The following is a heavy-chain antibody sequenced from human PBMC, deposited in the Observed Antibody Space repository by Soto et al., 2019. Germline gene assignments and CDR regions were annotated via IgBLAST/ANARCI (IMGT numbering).Heavy chain of an antibody. Sequence: GASVKVSCKASGYTFTSYGISWVRQAPGQGLEWMGWISTYNGDTMHAQKLQGRVTMTTDTSTSTAYMELRSLRSDDTAVYYCGRDITGWIIAVAGTLDYWGQGTLVTVSS. CDR2: ISTYNGDT. J-gene: IGHJ4*02. CDR3: GRDITGWIIAVAGTLDY. V-gene: IGHV1-18*01. D-gene: IGHD6-19*01. CDR1: GYTFTSYG.